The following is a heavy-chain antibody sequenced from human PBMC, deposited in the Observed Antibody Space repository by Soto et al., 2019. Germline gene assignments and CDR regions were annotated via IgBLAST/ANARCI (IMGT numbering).Heavy chain of an antibody. D-gene: IGHD6-19*01. V-gene: IGHV3-30*18. Sequence: GGSLRLSCASSGFTFSSYGMHWVRQAPGKGLEWVAVISYDGSNKYYADSVKGRFTISRDNSKNTLYLQMNSLRAEDTAVYYCAKDDIAVAGHYYYYGMDVWGQGTTVTVSS. CDR1: GFTFSSYG. CDR2: ISYDGSNK. CDR3: AKDDIAVAGHYYYYGMDV. J-gene: IGHJ6*02.